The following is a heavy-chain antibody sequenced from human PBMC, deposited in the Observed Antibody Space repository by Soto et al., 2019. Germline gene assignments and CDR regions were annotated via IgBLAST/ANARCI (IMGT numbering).Heavy chain of an antibody. D-gene: IGHD5-12*01. CDR1: GGTFSNYA. CDR2: IIPIFGSA. Sequence: QVQLVQSGAEVKKPGSSVKVSCKASGGTFSNYAITWVRQAPGQGLEWLGRIIPIFGSANYAQKFPGRVTITEHXXTXTAYMELSSLRSDGRAVYYCAKDGGEVGYLGHWFDPWGQGTLVPVSS. CDR3: AKDGGEVGYLGHWFDP. V-gene: IGHV1-69*15. J-gene: IGHJ5*02.